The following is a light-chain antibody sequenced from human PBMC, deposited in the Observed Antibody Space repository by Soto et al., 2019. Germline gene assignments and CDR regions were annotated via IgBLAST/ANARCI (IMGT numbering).Light chain of an antibody. J-gene: IGKJ4*02. Sequence: DIVMTQSPDSLAVSLGERATINCKSSQSVLYNSNNKHYTAWYQHKPGQPPRLLIYWASTRESGVPDRFRGSGSGGDFTLSISSRQPEDGAVYYCQQYDTTPLTFGGGTKVEI. V-gene: IGKV4-1*01. CDR3: QQYDTTPLT. CDR2: WAS. CDR1: QSVLYNSNNKHY.